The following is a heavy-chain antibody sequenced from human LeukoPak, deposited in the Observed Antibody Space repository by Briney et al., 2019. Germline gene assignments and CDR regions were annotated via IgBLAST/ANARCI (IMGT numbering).Heavy chain of an antibody. CDR1: GFTFSSYG. J-gene: IGHJ4*02. Sequence: PGGSLRLSCAASGFTFSSYGMHWVRQAPGKGLEWVAVIWYDGSNKYYADSVKGRFTISRDNSKNTLYLKINSLRAEDTAVYYWARDIAAAGPDYGGQETLVTVSS. V-gene: IGHV3-33*01. CDR2: IWYDGSNK. CDR3: ARDIAAAGPDY. D-gene: IGHD6-13*01.